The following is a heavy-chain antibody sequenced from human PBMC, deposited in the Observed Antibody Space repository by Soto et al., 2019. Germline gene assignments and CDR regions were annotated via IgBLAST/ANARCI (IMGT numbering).Heavy chain of an antibody. V-gene: IGHV4-39*01. CDR3: ACIFSGGYGYGFYYYGMDV. Sequence: SETLSLTCTVSGVSISSSSYYWGWIRQPPGKGLEWIGSIYYSGSTYYNPSLKSRVTISVDTSKNQFSLKLSSVTAADTAVYYCACIFSGGYGYGFYYYGMDVWGQGTTVT. D-gene: IGHD5-18*01. CDR2: IYYSGST. J-gene: IGHJ6*02. CDR1: GVSISSSSYY.